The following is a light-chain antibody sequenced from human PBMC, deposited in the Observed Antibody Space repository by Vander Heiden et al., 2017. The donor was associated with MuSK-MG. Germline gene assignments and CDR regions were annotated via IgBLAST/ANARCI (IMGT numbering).Light chain of an antibody. CDR2: GAS. CDR3: QQYGSSPWT. Sequence: EIGFTHSPGTLSLSPGERATLSCRASQSVSSSYLAWYQQKPGQAPRLLIYGASSRATGIPDRFSGSGSGTDFTLTISRLEPEDFAVYYCQQYGSSPWTFGQGTKVEIK. V-gene: IGKV3-20*01. J-gene: IGKJ1*01. CDR1: QSVSSSY.